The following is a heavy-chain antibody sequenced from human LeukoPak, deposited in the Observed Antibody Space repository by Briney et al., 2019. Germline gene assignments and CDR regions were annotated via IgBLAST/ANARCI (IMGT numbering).Heavy chain of an antibody. CDR3: ASWYSSSSSRGAFDI. Sequence: PGGSLRLSCAASGFTFSSYSMNWVRQAPGKGLEWVSSISSSSSYIYYADSVKGRFTISRDNAKNSLYLQMNSLRAEDTAVYYCASWYSSSSSRGAFDIWGQGTMVTVSS. V-gene: IGHV3-21*01. CDR2: ISSSSSYI. CDR1: GFTFSSYS. J-gene: IGHJ3*02. D-gene: IGHD6-6*01.